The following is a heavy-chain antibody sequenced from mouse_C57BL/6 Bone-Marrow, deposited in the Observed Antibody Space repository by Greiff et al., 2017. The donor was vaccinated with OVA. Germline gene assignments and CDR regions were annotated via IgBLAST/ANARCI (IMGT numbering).Heavy chain of an antibody. V-gene: IGHV1-62-2*01. Sequence: QVQLKQSGAELVKPGASVKLSCKASGYTFTEYTIHWVKQRSGQGLEWIGWFYPGSGSIKYNEKFKDKATLTADKSSSTVYMELSRLTSEDSAVYVCARHGGIYYDYDGYAMDYWGQGTSVTVSS. D-gene: IGHD2-4*01. CDR3: ARHGGIYYDYDGYAMDY. J-gene: IGHJ4*01. CDR1: GYTFTEYT. CDR2: FYPGSGSI.